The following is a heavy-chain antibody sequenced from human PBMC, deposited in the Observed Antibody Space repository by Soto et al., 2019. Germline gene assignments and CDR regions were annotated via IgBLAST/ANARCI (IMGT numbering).Heavy chain of an antibody. D-gene: IGHD2-15*01. CDR2: ISGTGSTT. CDR1: GFTFSSYA. Sequence: EVQLLESGGGLVQPGGSLRLSCAASGFTFSSYAMSWARQAPGKGLEWVSAISGTGSTTYYADSAEGRFTISRDNSRSTLYLQMNSLRVEDTAIYYCAKEFDCSVGNCYHDPWGQGTLVTVSS. V-gene: IGHV3-23*01. J-gene: IGHJ5*02. CDR3: AKEFDCSVGNCYHDP.